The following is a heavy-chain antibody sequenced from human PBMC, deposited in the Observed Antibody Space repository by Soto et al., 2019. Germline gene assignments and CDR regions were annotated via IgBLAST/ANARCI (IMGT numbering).Heavy chain of an antibody. V-gene: IGHV3-7*01. CDR1: GFTFSSYW. CDR2: IKQDGSEK. CDR3: ARDLLPESSGGSCYDY. Sequence: EVQLVESGGGLVQPGGSLRLSCAASGFTFSSYWMSWVRQAPGKGLEWVANIKQDGSEKYYVDSVKGRFTISRDNAKNSRYLQMNSLRAEDTAVYYCARDLLPESSGGSCYDYWGQGTLVTVSS. D-gene: IGHD2-15*01. J-gene: IGHJ4*02.